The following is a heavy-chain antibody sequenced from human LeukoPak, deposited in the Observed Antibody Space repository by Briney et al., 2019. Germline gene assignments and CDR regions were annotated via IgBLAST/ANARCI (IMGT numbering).Heavy chain of an antibody. CDR3: ARDSSYEKYYDFWSGYYNLSGYFDY. D-gene: IGHD3-3*01. V-gene: IGHV3-30-3*01. CDR1: GFTFSSYA. J-gene: IGHJ4*02. Sequence: GGSLRLSCAASGFTFSSYAMHWARQAPGKGLEWVAVISYDGSNKYYADSVKGRFTISRDNSKNTLYLQMNSLRAEDTAVYYCARDSSYEKYYDFWSGYYNLSGYFDYWGQGTLVTVSS. CDR2: ISYDGSNK.